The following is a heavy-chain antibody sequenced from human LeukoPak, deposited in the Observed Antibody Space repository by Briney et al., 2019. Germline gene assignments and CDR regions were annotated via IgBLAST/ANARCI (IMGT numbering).Heavy chain of an antibody. Sequence: GGSLRLSCAASGFTFSSYEMNWVRQAPGKGLEWVSYISSSGSTIYYADSVKGRFTISRDNAKNSLYLQMNSLRAEDTAVYYCARDHYGSGDGSAFDYWGQGTLVTVSS. J-gene: IGHJ4*02. V-gene: IGHV3-48*03. CDR3: ARDHYGSGDGSAFDY. CDR2: ISSSGSTI. CDR1: GFTFSSYE. D-gene: IGHD3-10*01.